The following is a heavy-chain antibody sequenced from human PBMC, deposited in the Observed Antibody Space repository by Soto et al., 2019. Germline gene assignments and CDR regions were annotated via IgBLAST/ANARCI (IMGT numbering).Heavy chain of an antibody. Sequence: VQLVQSGAELKKPGASVKVACKASGYTFSNYGTTWVRRAPGQGLKWLGWASASNRHTNYATKFHARVTMTTDTSRNTTYLELRGLTAVETAVYHCARERRWEPLLYWGQGTLLVVSP. CDR2: ASASNRHT. CDR1: GYTFSNYG. J-gene: IGHJ4*02. D-gene: IGHD1-26*01. CDR3: ARERRWEPLLY. V-gene: IGHV1-18*01.